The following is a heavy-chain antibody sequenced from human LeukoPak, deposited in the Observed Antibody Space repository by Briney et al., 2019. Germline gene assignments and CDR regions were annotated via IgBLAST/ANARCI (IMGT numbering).Heavy chain of an antibody. J-gene: IGHJ4*02. Sequence: GASLQISCTGSGYSFTTYWIGWVRQMPGKGLEWMGIIYPGDSDTRYSPSFQGQVTISADRSISTAYLQWSSLEASDTAMYYCARLNKDYYYNSGYPPNFDCWGQGTLVTVSS. CDR2: IYPGDSDT. V-gene: IGHV5-51*01. CDR3: ARLNKDYYYNSGYPPNFDC. CDR1: GYSFTTYW. D-gene: IGHD3-22*01.